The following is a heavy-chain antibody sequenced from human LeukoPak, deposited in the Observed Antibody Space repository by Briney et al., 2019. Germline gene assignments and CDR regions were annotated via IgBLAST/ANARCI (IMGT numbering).Heavy chain of an antibody. Sequence: PSETLSLTCTVSAGSISSNSYYWSWIRQPAGKGLEWIGRIYSSGSTNYNPSLKSRVTISIDTSRDQFSLKLTSVTAADTAVSYCARVTIPAAGHAFDIWGQGTMVTVS. CDR1: AGSISSNSYY. CDR2: IYSSGST. J-gene: IGHJ3*02. V-gene: IGHV4-61*02. CDR3: ARVTIPAAGHAFDI. D-gene: IGHD6-13*01.